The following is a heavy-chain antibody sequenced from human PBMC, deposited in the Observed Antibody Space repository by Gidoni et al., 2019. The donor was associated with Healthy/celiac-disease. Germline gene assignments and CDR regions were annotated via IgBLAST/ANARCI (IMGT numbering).Heavy chain of an antibody. CDR2: IYTSGST. CDR3: ARDCSGGSCYVRGYYGMDV. CDR1: GGSLILYY. V-gene: IGHV4-4*07. J-gene: IGHJ6*02. Sequence: PSAPLSLTCPVPGGSLILYYWSWIRQPAGKGLEWIGRIYTSGSTNYNPSLKRRVTMSVDTSKNQFSLKLSAGTAADTAVYYCARDCSGGSCYVRGYYGMDVWGQGTTVTVSS. D-gene: IGHD2-15*01.